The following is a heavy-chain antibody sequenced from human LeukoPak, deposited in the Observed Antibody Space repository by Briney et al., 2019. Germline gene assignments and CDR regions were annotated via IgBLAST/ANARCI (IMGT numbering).Heavy chain of an antibody. V-gene: IGHV3-23*01. CDR1: EFPFSNYA. J-gene: IGHJ4*02. CDR3: ASGLCSIDGCPPEDY. Sequence: PGGSLRLSCAASEFPFSNYAMSWVRPAPGREREWVSAISDGSVNTYYADYVKGRFTISRDNAKKSLYLQMDSLRPEDTAVYYCASGLCSIDGCPPEDYWGQGALVTVSS. CDR2: ISDGSVNT. D-gene: IGHD2-2*01.